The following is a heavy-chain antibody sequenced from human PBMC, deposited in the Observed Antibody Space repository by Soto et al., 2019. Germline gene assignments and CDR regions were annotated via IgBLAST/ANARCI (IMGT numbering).Heavy chain of an antibody. Sequence: QVQLVESGGGVVQPGRSLRLSCAASGFTFSSYGMHWVRQAPGKGLEWVAVIWYDGSNKYYADSVKGRFTISRDNSKKALYLQMNSQRAEDTAAYYGAREDTGMGSLSIYYYYGMDVWGQGTTVTVSS. CDR3: AREDTGMGSLSIYYYYGMDV. V-gene: IGHV3-33*01. CDR2: IWYDGSNK. J-gene: IGHJ6*02. CDR1: GFTFSSYG. D-gene: IGHD5-18*01.